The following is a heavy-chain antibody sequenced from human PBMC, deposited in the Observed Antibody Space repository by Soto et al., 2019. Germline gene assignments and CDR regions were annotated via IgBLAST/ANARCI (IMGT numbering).Heavy chain of an antibody. CDR2: IWYDGSNK. J-gene: IGHJ6*03. CDR3: ARDRSLRIPLYMDV. Sequence: GGSLRLSCAASGFTFSSYGMHWVRQAPGKGLEWVAVIWYDGSNKYYADSVKGRFTISRDNSKNTLYLQMNSLRAEDTAVYYCARDRSLRIPLYMDVWGKGTTVTVSS. V-gene: IGHV3-33*01. D-gene: IGHD4-17*01. CDR1: GFTFSSYG.